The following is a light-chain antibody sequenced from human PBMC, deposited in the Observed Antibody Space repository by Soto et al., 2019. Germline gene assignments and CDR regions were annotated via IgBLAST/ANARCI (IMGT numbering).Light chain of an antibody. CDR2: TAS. V-gene: IGKV1-12*01. Sequence: DIQMTQSPSSVSASVGDRVTITCRASQGISSWLAWYQQKPGKAPKLLIYTASSLQSGVPSRFSGSGSGTDFALKISRVEAEDVGVYYCMQGTHWPITFGQGTRLEIK. CDR3: MQGTHWPIT. CDR1: QGISSW. J-gene: IGKJ5*01.